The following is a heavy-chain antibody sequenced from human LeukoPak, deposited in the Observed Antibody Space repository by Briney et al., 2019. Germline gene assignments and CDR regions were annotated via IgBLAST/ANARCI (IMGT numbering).Heavy chain of an antibody. J-gene: IGHJ5*02. V-gene: IGHV3-23*01. D-gene: IGHD1-1*01. CDR1: GFTFITYS. Sequence: GGSLRLSCAASGFTFITYSMTWVRQAPGRGLEWVSAITGSGAFTDYADSVKGRFTISRDNSKNTLYLQMNSLRVEDTAVYYCAKDRTGTTGRDWLDPWGQGTLVTVSS. CDR2: ITGSGAFT. CDR3: AKDRTGTTGRDWLDP.